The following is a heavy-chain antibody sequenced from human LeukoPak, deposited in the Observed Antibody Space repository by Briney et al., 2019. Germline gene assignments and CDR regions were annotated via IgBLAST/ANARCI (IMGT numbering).Heavy chain of an antibody. D-gene: IGHD3-3*01. CDR1: GGSISSYY. J-gene: IGHJ5*02. CDR3: ARDKSLWSGFLS. V-gene: IGHV4-59*01. Sequence: SETLSLTCTVSGGSISSYYWSWIRQPPGKGLESIGYIYYSGSTNYNPSLKSRVTISVDTSKNQFSLKLSSVTAADTAVYYCARDKSLWSGFLSWGQGTLVTVSS. CDR2: IYYSGST.